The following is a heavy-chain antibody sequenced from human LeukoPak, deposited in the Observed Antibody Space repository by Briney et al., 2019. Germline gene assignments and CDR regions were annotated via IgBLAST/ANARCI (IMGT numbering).Heavy chain of an antibody. CDR1: GFTFSSYG. CDR2: ISSSSSTI. CDR3: AKTYYDSSGYYYDDPLDY. V-gene: IGHV3-48*01. D-gene: IGHD3-22*01. J-gene: IGHJ4*02. Sequence: PGGSLRLSCAASGFTFSSYGMTWVRQAPGKGLEWVSYISSSSSTIYYADSVKGRFTISRDNAKNSLYLQLNSLRAEDTAVYYCAKTYYDSSGYYYDDPLDYWGQGTLVTVSS.